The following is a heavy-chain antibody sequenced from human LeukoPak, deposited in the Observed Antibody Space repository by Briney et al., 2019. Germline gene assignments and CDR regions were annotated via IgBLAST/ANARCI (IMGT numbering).Heavy chain of an antibody. V-gene: IGHV3-30*03. CDR2: ISYDGSNK. Sequence: PGGSLRLSCAASGFTFSSYGMHWVRQAPGKGLEWVAVISYDGSNKYYADSVKGRFTISRDNSKNTLYLQMNSLRAEDTAVYYCARDGGELEHWGQGTLVTVSS. D-gene: IGHD3-10*01. CDR3: ARDGGELEH. J-gene: IGHJ5*02. CDR1: GFTFSSYG.